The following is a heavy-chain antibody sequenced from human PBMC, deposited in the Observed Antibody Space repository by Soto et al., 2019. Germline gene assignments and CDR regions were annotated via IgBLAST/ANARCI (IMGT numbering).Heavy chain of an antibody. CDR2: IYYSGST. J-gene: IGHJ6*03. Sequence: SETLSLTCTVSGGSISSYYWSWIRQPPGKGLEWIGYIYYSGSTNYNPSLKSRVTISVDTSKNQFSLKLSSVTAADTAVYYCARGLSIFSPWSGGYYMDVWGKGTTVTVSS. CDR3: ARGLSIFSPWSGGYYMDV. V-gene: IGHV4-59*01. CDR1: GGSISSYY. D-gene: IGHD3-10*01.